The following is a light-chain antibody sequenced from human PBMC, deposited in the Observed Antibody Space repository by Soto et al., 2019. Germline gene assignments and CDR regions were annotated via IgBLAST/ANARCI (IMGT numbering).Light chain of an antibody. CDR2: AAS. CDR3: QQSYSTPYG. V-gene: IGKV1-39*01. Sequence: IQMTQSPSSLSASVGDRVTITCRASQSISSYLNWYQQKPGKAPKLLIYAASSLQSGVPSRFSGSGSGTDFTLTISSLQPEDFATYYCQQSYSTPYGFGQGTKVDIK. CDR1: QSISSY. J-gene: IGKJ1*01.